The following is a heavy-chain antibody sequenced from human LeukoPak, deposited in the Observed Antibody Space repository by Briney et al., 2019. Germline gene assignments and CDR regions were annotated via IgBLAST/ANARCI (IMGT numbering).Heavy chain of an antibody. Sequence: SETLSLTCTVSGGSISSYYWSWIRQPAGKGLEWIGRIYTSGSTNYNPSLKSRVTMSVDTSKNQFSLKLSSVTAADTAVYYCARQAGELSFYYYYYMDVWGKGTTVTISS. CDR1: GGSISSYY. D-gene: IGHD3-16*01. CDR2: IYTSGST. V-gene: IGHV4-4*07. CDR3: ARQAGELSFYYYYYMDV. J-gene: IGHJ6*03.